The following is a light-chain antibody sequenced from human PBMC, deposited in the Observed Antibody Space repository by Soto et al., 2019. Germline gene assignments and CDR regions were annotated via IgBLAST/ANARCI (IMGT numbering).Light chain of an antibody. V-gene: IGKV3-15*01. CDR1: QSVSSN. Sequence: EIVMTQSPATLSVSPVERATLSCRASQSVSSNLAWYQQKPGQAPRLLIYGASTRATGLPARFSGSGSGTEFTLTISSLQSEDFAVYYCHQYNNWPRTFGQGTKLEIK. CDR2: GAS. J-gene: IGKJ2*01. CDR3: HQYNNWPRT.